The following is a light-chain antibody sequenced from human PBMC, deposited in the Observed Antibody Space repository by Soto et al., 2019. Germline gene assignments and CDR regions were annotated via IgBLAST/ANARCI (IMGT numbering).Light chain of an antibody. CDR1: DSDVGGYNY. J-gene: IGLJ2*01. Sequence: QSVLTQPASVSGSPGQSITISCTGTDSDVGGYNYVSWYQQYPGKAPKLMIYGVYNRPSGVSNRFSGSKSGNTASLTISGLQAEDEADYYCSSFTNNNTPHVVFGGGTKVTVL. V-gene: IGLV2-14*01. CDR2: GVY. CDR3: SSFTNNNTPHVV.